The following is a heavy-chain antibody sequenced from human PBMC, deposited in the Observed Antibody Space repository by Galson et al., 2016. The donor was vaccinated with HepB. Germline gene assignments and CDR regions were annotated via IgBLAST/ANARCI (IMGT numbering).Heavy chain of an antibody. CDR2: ISWNSGSI. J-gene: IGHJ1*01. Sequence: CAASGFIFKDYAMHWVRQAPGKGLEWVSSISWNSGSIGYADSVKGRFTISRDNAKNSLYLQMNSLRVEDTAFYYCAQDKASMSVGATNFQHWGQGTLATVSS. CDR3: AQDKASMSVGATNFQH. CDR1: GFIFKDYA. V-gene: IGHV3-9*01. D-gene: IGHD1-26*01.